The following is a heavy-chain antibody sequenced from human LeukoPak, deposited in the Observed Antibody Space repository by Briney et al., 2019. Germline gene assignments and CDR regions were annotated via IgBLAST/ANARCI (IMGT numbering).Heavy chain of an antibody. Sequence: SVKVSCKASGGTFSSYAISWVRHAPGQGLEWMGGTIPIFGTANYAQKFQGRVTITAAESTSTAYMELSSLRSEDTAVYYCARDRYSYGSYIYGMDVWGQGTTVTVSS. D-gene: IGHD5-18*01. J-gene: IGHJ6*02. CDR2: TIPIFGTA. CDR1: GGTFSSYA. CDR3: ARDRYSYGSYIYGMDV. V-gene: IGHV1-69*13.